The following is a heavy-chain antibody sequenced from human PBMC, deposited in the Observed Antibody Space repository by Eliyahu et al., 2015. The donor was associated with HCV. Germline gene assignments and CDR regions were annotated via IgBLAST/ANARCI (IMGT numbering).Heavy chain of an antibody. J-gene: IGHJ4*02. CDR2: IYYSGST. V-gene: IGHV4-39*02. D-gene: IGHD4-17*01. Sequence: QLQLQESGPGLVKPSETLSLTCTVSGGSISSSSHYWGWIRXPPGKGLEWIGSIYYSGSTXYNPXLKSRVTISVDTSKNQFSLKLSSVTAADTAVYYCAREVLYGDYPAYWGQGTLVTVSS. CDR1: GGSISSSSHY. CDR3: AREVLYGDYPAY.